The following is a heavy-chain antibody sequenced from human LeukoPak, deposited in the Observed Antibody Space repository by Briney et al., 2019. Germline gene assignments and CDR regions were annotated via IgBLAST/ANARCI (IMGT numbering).Heavy chain of an antibody. J-gene: IGHJ4*02. CDR2: IRYDGSNK. CDR3: AKVLWLYCSSTSCPDY. CDR1: GFTFSTYY. Sequence: QSGGSLRLSCAASGFTFSTYYMSWVRQAPGTGLEWVAFIRYDGSNKYYADSVKGRFTISRDNSKNTLYLQMNSLRAEDTAVYYCAKVLWLYCSSTSCPDYWGQGTLVTVSS. V-gene: IGHV3-30*02. D-gene: IGHD2-2*01.